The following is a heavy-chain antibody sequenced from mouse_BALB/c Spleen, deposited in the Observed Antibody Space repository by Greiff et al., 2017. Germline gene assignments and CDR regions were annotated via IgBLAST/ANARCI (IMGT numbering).Heavy chain of an antibody. Sequence: EVQGVESGGGLVKPGGSLKLSCAASGFTFSSYAMPWVRQTPEKRLGWVATISSGGSYTYYPDSVKGRFTVSRDNAKNTLYLQMSSLRSEDTARYYGARGGMAYWGQGTLVTVSA. J-gene: IGHJ3*01. V-gene: IGHV5-9-3*01. CDR3: ARGGMAY. CDR2: ISSGGSYT. CDR1: GFTFSSYA.